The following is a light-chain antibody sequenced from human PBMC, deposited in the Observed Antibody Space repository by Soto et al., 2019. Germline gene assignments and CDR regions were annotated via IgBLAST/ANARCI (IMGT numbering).Light chain of an antibody. CDR1: QSVSSYY. Sequence: EIVLTQSPGTLSLSPGERATLSCRASQSVSSYYLAWYKQKPGQAPRLLIYAASSRATGIPDRFSGGGSGTDFTLTISRLEPYDFAVYYCQQCGSSPWTFGQGTKVEIK. J-gene: IGKJ1*01. V-gene: IGKV3-20*01. CDR3: QQCGSSPWT. CDR2: AAS.